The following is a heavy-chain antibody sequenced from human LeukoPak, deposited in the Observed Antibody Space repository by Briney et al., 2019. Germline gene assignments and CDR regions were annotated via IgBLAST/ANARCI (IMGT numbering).Heavy chain of an antibody. J-gene: IGHJ3*02. Sequence: SETLSLTCTVSGGSIRSYYWSWIRQPPGKGLEWIGYIYYTGSTNYNPSLKSRVTISVDTSKNQFSLKLSSVTAADTAVYYCATFLPPLYYYDSSAIGDAFDIWGQGTMVTVSS. CDR2: IYYTGST. D-gene: IGHD3-22*01. CDR1: GGSIRSYY. V-gene: IGHV4-59*08. CDR3: ATFLPPLYYYDSSAIGDAFDI.